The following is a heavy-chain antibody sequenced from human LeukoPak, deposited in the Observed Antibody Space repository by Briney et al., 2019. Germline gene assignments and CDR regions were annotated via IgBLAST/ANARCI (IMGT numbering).Heavy chain of an antibody. J-gene: IGHJ4*02. CDR1: GGSVSSGSYY. D-gene: IGHD6-6*01. V-gene: IGHV4-61*01. Sequence: SETLSLTCTVSGGSVSSGSYYWRWIRQPPGKGLEWIGYIYYSGSTNYNPSLKSRVTISVDTSKNQFSLKLSSVTAADTAVYYCAREVGIAARPFDYWGQGTLVTVSS. CDR2: IYYSGST. CDR3: AREVGIAARPFDY.